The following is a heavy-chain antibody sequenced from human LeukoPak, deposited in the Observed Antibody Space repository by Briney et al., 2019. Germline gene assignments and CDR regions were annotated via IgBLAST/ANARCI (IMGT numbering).Heavy chain of an antibody. CDR3: ARGGPSTPEDYYMDV. CDR1: GGSISSGDYY. D-gene: IGHD1-14*01. J-gene: IGHJ6*03. Sequence: SQTLSLTCTVSGGSISSGDYYWSWIRQPPGKGLEWIGYIYYSGSTYYNPSLKSRVTISVDTSKNQFSLKLSSVTAADTAVYYCARGGPSTPEDYYMDVWGKGTTVTVSS. CDR2: IYYSGST. V-gene: IGHV4-30-4*01.